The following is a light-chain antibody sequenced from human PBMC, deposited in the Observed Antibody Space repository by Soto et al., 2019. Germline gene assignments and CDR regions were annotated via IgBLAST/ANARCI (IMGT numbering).Light chain of an antibody. Sequence: EIVVTHPRATLSVSPGPRATLPCRASQSVSSNLAWYQQKPGQAPRLLXYDASNRATGIPARFSGSGSGTEFTPTISSLQSDDFATYYCQQYNSYSPATFGQGTKVDIK. CDR2: DAS. CDR3: QQYNSYSPAT. CDR1: QSVSSN. J-gene: IGKJ1*01. V-gene: IGKV3D-15*01.